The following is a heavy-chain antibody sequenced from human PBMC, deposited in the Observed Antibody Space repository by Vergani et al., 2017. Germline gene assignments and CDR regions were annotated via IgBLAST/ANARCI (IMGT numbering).Heavy chain of an antibody. Sequence: QVQLQESGPGLVKPSQTLSLTCTVSGGSFSTVCQSWTWLRQSAGKGLEWIGRIYSRWATNYNPALRSRAIMSVDSSQRQFSLKLTSVTDADTAVYYCARDGGEYDKDALDVWGQGTKVTVTS. J-gene: IGHJ3*01. V-gene: IGHV4-61*02. D-gene: IGHD2-21*01. CDR2: IYSRWAT. CDR3: ARDGGEYDKDALDV. CDR1: GGSFSTVCQS.